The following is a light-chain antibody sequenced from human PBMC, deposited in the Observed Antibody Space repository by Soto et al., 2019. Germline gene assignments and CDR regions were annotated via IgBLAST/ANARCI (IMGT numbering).Light chain of an antibody. CDR2: EVS. J-gene: IGLJ1*01. CDR1: SSDVGSYNY. CDR3: SSYTSSSTL. Sequence: SALTQPASVSGSPVQSITISCTGTSSDVGSYNYVSWYQQHPGKAPKLMIYEVSDRPSGISSRFSGSKSGNTASLTISGLQTEDEADIYCSSYTSSSTLFGTGTKVTVL. V-gene: IGLV2-14*01.